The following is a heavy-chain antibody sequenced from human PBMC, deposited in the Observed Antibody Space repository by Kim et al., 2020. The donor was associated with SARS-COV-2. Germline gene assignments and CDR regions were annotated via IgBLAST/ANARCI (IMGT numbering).Heavy chain of an antibody. V-gene: IGHV1-46*01. CDR1: GYTFTSHY. Sequence: ASVKVSCKASGYTFTSHYRHWVRQAPGQGREWMVIINPSGGSTSYAQKFMGRVTMTRDTSTRTVYMELSSLRSEDTAVYYCARSVPHDHGYWYFDLWGRGTLVTVSS. CDR3: ARSVPHDHGYWYFDL. CDR2: INPSGGST. J-gene: IGHJ2*01.